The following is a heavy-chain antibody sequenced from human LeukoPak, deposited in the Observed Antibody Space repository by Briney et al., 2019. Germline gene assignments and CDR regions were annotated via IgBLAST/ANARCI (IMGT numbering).Heavy chain of an antibody. CDR1: GFTFSSYS. CDR3: ARDPPTYYYGSGRGAFDT. CDR2: ISSSSSYI. D-gene: IGHD3-10*01. J-gene: IGHJ3*02. V-gene: IGHV3-21*01. Sequence: GGSLRLSCAAPGFTFSSYSMNWVRQAPGKGLEWVSSISSSSSYIYYADSVKGRFTISRDNAKNSLYLQMNSLRAEDTAVCYCARDPPTYYYGSGRGAFDTWGQGTMVTVSS.